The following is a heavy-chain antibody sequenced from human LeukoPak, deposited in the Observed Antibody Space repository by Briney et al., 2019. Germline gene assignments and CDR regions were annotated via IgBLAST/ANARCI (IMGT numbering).Heavy chain of an antibody. J-gene: IGHJ4*02. CDR3: ARRRNSAWDFDY. V-gene: IGHV5-51*01. Sequence: GESLKISCKGSGYSFTSYWIGWVRLMPGKGLEWMGVIYPGGSDIRYSPSFLGQVTFSADKSSSTAYMQWSSLKASDTAMYYCARRRNSAWDFDYWGQGTLVTVSS. CDR2: IYPGGSDI. D-gene: IGHD6-19*01. CDR1: GYSFTSYW.